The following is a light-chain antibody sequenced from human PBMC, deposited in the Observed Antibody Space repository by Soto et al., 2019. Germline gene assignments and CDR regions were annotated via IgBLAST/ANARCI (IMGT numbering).Light chain of an antibody. CDR2: EDN. CDR1: IGSIASNY. Sequence: NFMLTQPHSVSESPGKTVTISRTRSIGSIASNYVQWYQQRPGSAPTTVIYEDNQRPSGVPDRFSGSIDSSSNSASLTISGLKSEDEADYYCQSYDSSNQVFGGGTKLTVL. J-gene: IGLJ2*01. V-gene: IGLV6-57*04. CDR3: QSYDSSNQV.